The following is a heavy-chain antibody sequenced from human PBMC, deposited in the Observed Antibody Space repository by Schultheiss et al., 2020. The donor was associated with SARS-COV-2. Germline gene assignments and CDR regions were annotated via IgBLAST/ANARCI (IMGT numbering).Heavy chain of an antibody. CDR1: GGSISSYY. CDR2: IYYSGST. D-gene: IGHD5-18*01. Sequence: SETLSLTCTVSGGSISSYYWSWIRQPPGKGLEWIGYIYYSGSTNYNPSLKSRVTMSVDTSKNQFSLKLSSVTAADTAVYYCARTGGYSYGSGYWGQGTLVTVSS. J-gene: IGHJ4*02. V-gene: IGHV4-59*12. CDR3: ARTGGYSYGSGY.